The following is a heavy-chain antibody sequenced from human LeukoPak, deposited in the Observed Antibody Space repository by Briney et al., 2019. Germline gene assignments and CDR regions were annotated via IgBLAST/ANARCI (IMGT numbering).Heavy chain of an antibody. CDR3: ARDRLRYFDWFTITLHAFDI. CDR1: GYTFTGYY. CDR2: INPNSGGT. D-gene: IGHD3-9*01. Sequence: ASVKVSCKASGYTFTGYYMHWVRQAPGQGLEWMGWINPNSGGTNYAQKLQGRVTMTTDTSTSTAYMELRSLRSDDTAVYYCARDRLRYFDWFTITLHAFDIWGQGTMVTVSS. J-gene: IGHJ3*02. V-gene: IGHV1-2*02.